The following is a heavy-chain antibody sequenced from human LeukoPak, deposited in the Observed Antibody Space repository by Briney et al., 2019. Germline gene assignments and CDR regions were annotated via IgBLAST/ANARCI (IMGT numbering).Heavy chain of an antibody. D-gene: IGHD3-22*01. J-gene: IGHJ4*02. V-gene: IGHV1-69*13. Sequence: ASVKVSCKASGGTFSSYAFSWVRQAPGQGLEWMGGIIPIFGTANYAQKFQGRVTITADESTSTAYMELSSLRSEDTAVYYCARVISYDSSGYYSHYDYWGQGTLVTVSS. CDR1: GGTFSSYA. CDR2: IIPIFGTA. CDR3: ARVISYDSSGYYSHYDY.